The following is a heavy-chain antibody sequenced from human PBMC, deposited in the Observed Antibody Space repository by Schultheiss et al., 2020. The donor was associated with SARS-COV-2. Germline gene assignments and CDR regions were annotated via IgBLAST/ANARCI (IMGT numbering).Heavy chain of an antibody. Sequence: GSLRLSCAVYGGSFSGYYWSWIRQPPGKGLEWIGEINHSGSTNYNPSLKSRVTISVDTSKNQFSLKLSSVTAADTAVYYCARGRTRRGMDVWGQGTTVTVSS. V-gene: IGHV4-34*01. D-gene: IGHD1-14*01. J-gene: IGHJ6*02. CDR3: ARGRTRRGMDV. CDR2: INHSGST. CDR1: GGSFSGYY.